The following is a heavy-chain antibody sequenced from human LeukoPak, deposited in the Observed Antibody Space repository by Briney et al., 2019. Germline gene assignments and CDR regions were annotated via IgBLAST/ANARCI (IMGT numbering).Heavy chain of an antibody. D-gene: IGHD2-8*02. J-gene: IGHJ4*02. Sequence: GGSLRLSCAASGFTFSSYWMSWVRQAPGKGLEWVANIKQDGSEKYYVDSVKGRFTISRDNAKNSLYLQMNSLRAEDTAVYYCARAPATNEWRCMNYWGQGTLVTVSS. V-gene: IGHV3-7*01. CDR2: IKQDGSEK. CDR1: GFTFSSYW. CDR3: ARAPATNEWRCMNY.